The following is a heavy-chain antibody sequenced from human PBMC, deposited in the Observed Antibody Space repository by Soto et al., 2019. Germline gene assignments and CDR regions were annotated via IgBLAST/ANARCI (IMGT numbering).Heavy chain of an antibody. CDR2: ISSSSSTI. D-gene: IGHD3-3*01. CDR3: ARGGGVVIQSIDYYYMDV. CDR1: GFTFSSYS. V-gene: IGHV3-48*02. Sequence: PGGSLRLSCAASGFTFSSYSMNWVRQAPGKGLEWVSYISSSSSTIYYADSVKGRFTISRDNAKNSLYLQMNSLRDEDTAVYYCARGGGVVIQSIDYYYMDVWGKGTTVTVSS. J-gene: IGHJ6*03.